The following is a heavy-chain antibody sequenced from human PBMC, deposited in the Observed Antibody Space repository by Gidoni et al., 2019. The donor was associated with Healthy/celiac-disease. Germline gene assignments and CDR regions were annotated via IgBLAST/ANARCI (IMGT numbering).Heavy chain of an antibody. CDR2: INHSGST. Sequence: QVQLQQWGAGLLKPSETLSLTCAVYGGSFSGYYWSWIRQPPGKGLEWIGEINHSGSTNYNPSLKSRVTISVDTSKNQFSLKLSSVTAADTAVYYCARGRGIAVAGATKWDFDYWGQGTLVTVSS. D-gene: IGHD6-19*01. J-gene: IGHJ4*02. CDR3: ARGRGIAVAGATKWDFDY. CDR1: GGSFSGYY. V-gene: IGHV4-34*01.